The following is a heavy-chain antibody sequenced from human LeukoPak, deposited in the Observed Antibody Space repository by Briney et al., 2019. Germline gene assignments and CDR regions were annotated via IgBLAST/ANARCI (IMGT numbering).Heavy chain of an antibody. CDR3: ARDEQQLFRRDNWFDP. D-gene: IGHD6-13*01. Sequence: ASVKVSCKASGYTFTSYDINWVRQATGQGLEWMGWMNPNSGNTGYAQKFQGRVTMTRNTSISTAYMELSSLRSEDTAVYYCARDEQQLFRRDNWFDPWGQGTLVTVSS. CDR1: GYTFTSYD. J-gene: IGHJ5*02. CDR2: MNPNSGNT. V-gene: IGHV1-8*01.